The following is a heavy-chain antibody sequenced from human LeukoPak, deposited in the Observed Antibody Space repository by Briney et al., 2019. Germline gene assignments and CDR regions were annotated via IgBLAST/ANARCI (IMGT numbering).Heavy chain of an antibody. CDR3: ARQSIVARSEDS. D-gene: IGHD3-22*01. V-gene: IGHV4-38-2*02. CDR2: IYHTGST. CDR1: GYSITSGYF. J-gene: IGHJ4*02. Sequence: SETLSLTCTVSGYSITSGYFWGWIRQPPGKGLEWIGNIYHTGSTWYNPSLKSRVTISLDTSKNQLSLKLSSVTAADTAVYYCARQSIVARSEDSWAQGTLVTVSS.